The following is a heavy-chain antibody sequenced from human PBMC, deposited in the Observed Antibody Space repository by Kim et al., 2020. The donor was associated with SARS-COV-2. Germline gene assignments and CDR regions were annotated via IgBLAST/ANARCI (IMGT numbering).Heavy chain of an antibody. J-gene: IGHJ3*02. Sequence: RFTISRDASKNTLYLQMNSLKTEDTAVYYCTTDKITMVRGVIMAFDAFDIWGQGTMVTVSS. D-gene: IGHD3-10*01. CDR3: TTDKITMVRGVIMAFDAFDI. V-gene: IGHV3-15*01.